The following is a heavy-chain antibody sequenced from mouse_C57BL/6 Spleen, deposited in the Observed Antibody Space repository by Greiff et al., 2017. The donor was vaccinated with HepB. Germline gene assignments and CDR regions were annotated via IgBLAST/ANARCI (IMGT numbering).Heavy chain of an antibody. D-gene: IGHD1-1*01. J-gene: IGHJ3*01. CDR2: ISSGSSTI. Sequence: DVKLVESGGGLVKPGGSLKLSCAASGFTFSDYGMHWVRQAPEKGLEWVAYISSGSSTIYYADTVKGRFTISRDNAKNTLFLQMTSLRSEDTAMYYCARQLRYEIAYWGQGTLVTVSA. V-gene: IGHV5-17*01. CDR3: ARQLRYEIAY. CDR1: GFTFSDYG.